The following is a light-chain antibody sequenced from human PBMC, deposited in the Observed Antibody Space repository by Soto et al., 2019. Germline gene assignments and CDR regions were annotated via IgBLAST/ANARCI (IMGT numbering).Light chain of an antibody. J-gene: IGLJ1*01. CDR2: EVN. CDR3: SSYTSSSTLV. CDR1: SSDIGGYNY. Sequence: QSALTQPASVSGSPGQSITISCTGTSSDIGGYNYVSWYQQHPDKAPKLMIYEVNKRPSGVSHRFSASKSGNSASLTISGLQAEDEADYYCSSYTSSSTLVFGTGTKLTVL. V-gene: IGLV2-14*01.